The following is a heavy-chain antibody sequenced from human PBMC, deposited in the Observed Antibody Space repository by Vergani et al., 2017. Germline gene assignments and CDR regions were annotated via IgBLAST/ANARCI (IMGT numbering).Heavy chain of an antibody. J-gene: IGHJ4*02. V-gene: IGHV3-23*01. CDR1: GFTFSSYA. Sequence: EVQLLESGGGLVQPGGSLRLSCAASGFTFSSYAMSWVRQAPGKGLEWVSAISGSGGSTYYAASVKGRFTISRDNSKNTLYLQMNSLRAEDTAVYYCAKDPRAPGLEGDYWGQGTLVTVSS. D-gene: IGHD3/OR15-3a*01. CDR3: AKDPRAPGLEGDY. CDR2: ISGSGGST.